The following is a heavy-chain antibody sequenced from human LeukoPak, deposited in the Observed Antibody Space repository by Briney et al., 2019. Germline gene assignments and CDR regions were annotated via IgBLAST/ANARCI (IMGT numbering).Heavy chain of an antibody. CDR3: ARDSGDILTGEYYFDY. V-gene: IGHV1-2*02. CDR1: GYTFTGYY. CDR2: INPNSGGT. Sequence: ASVKVSCKASGYTFTGYYMHWVRQAPGQGLEWMGWINPNSGGTNYAQKLQGRVTMTRDTSISTAYMELSRLRSDDTAVYYCARDSGDILTGEYYFDYWGQGTLVTVSS. J-gene: IGHJ4*02. D-gene: IGHD3-9*01.